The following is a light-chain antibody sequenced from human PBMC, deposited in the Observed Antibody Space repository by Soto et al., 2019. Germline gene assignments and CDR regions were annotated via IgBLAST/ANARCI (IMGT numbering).Light chain of an antibody. Sequence: EIVLTQSPGTLSLSPGERATLSCRASQSVSSSYLAWYQQKPGQSPRILIYGASSRATDIPDRFSGSGSGTDFTLTISRLEPEDFAVYYCQQYDISPWTFGQGTKVDIK. V-gene: IGKV3-20*01. CDR3: QQYDISPWT. CDR2: GAS. J-gene: IGKJ1*01. CDR1: QSVSSSY.